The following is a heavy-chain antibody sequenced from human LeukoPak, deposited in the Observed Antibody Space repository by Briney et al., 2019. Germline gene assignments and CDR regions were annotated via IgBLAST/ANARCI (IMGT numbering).Heavy chain of an antibody. CDR1: GYTLTELS. J-gene: IGHJ6*03. CDR3: ARQYYDSSGYYYYYYYMDV. V-gene: IGHV1-24*01. Sequence: ASVKVSCKVSGYTLTELSMHWVRQAPGKGLEWMGGFDPEDGETIYAQKFQGRVTMTEDTSTDTAYMELSSLRSEDTAVYYCARQYYDSSGYYYYYYYMDVWGKGTTVTISS. D-gene: IGHD3-22*01. CDR2: FDPEDGET.